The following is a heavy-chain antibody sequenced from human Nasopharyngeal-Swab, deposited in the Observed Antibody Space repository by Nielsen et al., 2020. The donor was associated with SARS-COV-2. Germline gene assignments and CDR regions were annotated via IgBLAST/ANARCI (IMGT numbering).Heavy chain of an antibody. CDR3: ARHRIGRDGYSLAFDI. CDR1: GYSFTSYW. Sequence: ESLRLTCTGSGYSFTSYWIGWVRQMPGKGLEWMGIIYPGDSNTRYRPSFQGQVTISADKSISTAYLQWSSLKASDTAMYYCARHRIGRDGYSLAFDIWGQGTMVTVSS. J-gene: IGHJ3*02. CDR2: IYPGDSNT. V-gene: IGHV5-51*01. D-gene: IGHD5-24*01.